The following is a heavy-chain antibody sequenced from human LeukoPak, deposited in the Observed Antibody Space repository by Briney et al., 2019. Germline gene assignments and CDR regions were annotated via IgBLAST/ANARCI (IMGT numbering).Heavy chain of an antibody. Sequence: PSETLSLTCSVSGDSISSGSFYWSWIRQPAGRGLEWIGRIYPSGSTDYNPSLKSRVTISLDTSKNQFSLKLSSVTAADTAVYYCARDVLAAPGTFDYWGQGALVTVSS. CDR2: IYPSGST. J-gene: IGHJ4*02. CDR3: ARDVLAAPGTFDY. CDR1: GDSISSGSFY. D-gene: IGHD6-13*01. V-gene: IGHV4-61*02.